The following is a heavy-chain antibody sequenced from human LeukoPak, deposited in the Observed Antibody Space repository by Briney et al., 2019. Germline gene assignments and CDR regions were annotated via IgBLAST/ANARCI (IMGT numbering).Heavy chain of an antibody. CDR3: AGADTAMVFDY. J-gene: IGHJ4*02. Sequence: GGSLRLSCAASGFSFSSYAMSWVRQAPGKGLEWVSAISGSGGNTYYADSVRGRFTISRDNAKNSLYLQMNSLRAEDTAVYYCAGADTAMVFDYWGQGTLVTVSS. V-gene: IGHV3-23*01. CDR1: GFSFSSYA. CDR2: ISGSGGNT. D-gene: IGHD5-18*01.